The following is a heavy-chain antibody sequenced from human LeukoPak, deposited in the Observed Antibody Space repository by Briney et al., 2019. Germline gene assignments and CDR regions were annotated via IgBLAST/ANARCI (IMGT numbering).Heavy chain of an antibody. J-gene: IGHJ6*03. CDR3: ARRGWALGESRDYYCCMDV. CDR1: GFTFSTYA. V-gene: IGHV3-23*01. Sequence: GGSLRLSCAASGFTFSTYAMTWVRQAPGKGLEWVSAISAGGGTTYYADSVKGRFTISRDSSKNILYLQMDSLRAEDTAVYYCARRGWALGESRDYYCCMDVWGKGTTVTVSS. CDR2: ISAGGGTT. D-gene: IGHD3-16*01.